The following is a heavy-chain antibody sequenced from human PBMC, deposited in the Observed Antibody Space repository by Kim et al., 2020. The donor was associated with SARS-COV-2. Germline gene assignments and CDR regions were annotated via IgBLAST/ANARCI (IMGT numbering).Heavy chain of an antibody. CDR2: IYYSGST. Sequence: SETLSLTCTVSGGSISSYYWSWIRQPPGKGLEWIGYIYYSGSTNYNPSLKSRVTISVDTSKNQFSLKLSSVTAADTAVYCCARLPGIAVAGTLAVYWGQGTLVTVSS. CDR1: GGSISSYY. J-gene: IGHJ4*02. V-gene: IGHV4-59*08. D-gene: IGHD6-19*01. CDR3: ARLPGIAVAGTLAVY.